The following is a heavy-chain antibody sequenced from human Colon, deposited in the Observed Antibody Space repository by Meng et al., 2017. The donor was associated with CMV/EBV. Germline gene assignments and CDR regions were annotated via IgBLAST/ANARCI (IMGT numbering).Heavy chain of an antibody. CDR1: GITFSA. V-gene: IGHV3-21*06. J-gene: IGHJ4*02. Sequence: GESLKISCAASGITFSAMNWVRQASGKGLEWVSSIVSSGTYIFYADSVKGRFTISRDNAKNLVYLQMNNLRAEDTGVYYCARDTISGVVAFDYWGQGTPVTVSS. CDR2: IVSSGTYI. D-gene: IGHD3-3*01. CDR3: ARDTISGVVAFDY.